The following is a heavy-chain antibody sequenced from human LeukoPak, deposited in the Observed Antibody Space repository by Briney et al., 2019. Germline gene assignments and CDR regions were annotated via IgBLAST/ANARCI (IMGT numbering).Heavy chain of an antibody. D-gene: IGHD3-10*01. CDR1: GYTFTSYA. Sequence: ASVKVSCKASGYTFTSYAMHWVRQAPGQRLEWMGWINAGNGNTKYSQKFQGRVTITRDTSASIAYMELSSLRSEDTAVYYCARSSNVFFGFFDYWGQGTLVTVSS. V-gene: IGHV1-3*01. J-gene: IGHJ4*02. CDR2: INAGNGNT. CDR3: ARSSNVFFGFFDY.